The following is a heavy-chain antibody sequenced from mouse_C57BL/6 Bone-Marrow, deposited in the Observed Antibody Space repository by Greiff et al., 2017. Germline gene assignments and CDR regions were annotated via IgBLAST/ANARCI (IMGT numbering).Heavy chain of an antibody. D-gene: IGHD2-1*01. CDR3: ASYYVNYGGDY. J-gene: IGHJ4*01. Sequence: QVQLQQPGAELVKPGASVKMSCKASGYTFTSYWITWVKQRPGQGLEWIGDIYPGSGSTKYNEKFKSKATLSVDTSSSTAYMQLSSLTSEDSAVNYYASYYVNYGGDYWGQGTSVTVSS. CDR1: GYTFTSYW. CDR2: IYPGSGST. V-gene: IGHV1-55*01.